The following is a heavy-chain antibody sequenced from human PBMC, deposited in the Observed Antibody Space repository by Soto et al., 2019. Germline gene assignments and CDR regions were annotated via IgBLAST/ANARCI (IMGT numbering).Heavy chain of an antibody. CDR1: GGSFSTYY. D-gene: IGHD3-9*01. Sequence: QLQQWGAGLLKPSETLSLTCVVSGGSFSTYYYNWIRQSPGKGLEWIGEINHSGSNNYSPSLKSRVTMSLDTSKNQFSLNLTSVTAADTAVYYCARGGSNDWQVAFDIWGQGTMVTVSS. CDR2: INHSGSN. CDR3: ARGGSNDWQVAFDI. V-gene: IGHV4-34*01. J-gene: IGHJ3*02.